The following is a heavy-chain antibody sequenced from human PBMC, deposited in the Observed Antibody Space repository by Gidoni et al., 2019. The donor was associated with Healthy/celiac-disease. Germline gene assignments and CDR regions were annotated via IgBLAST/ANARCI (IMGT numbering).Heavy chain of an antibody. Sequence: QVQLQQWGAGLLKPSETLSLTCAVYGGSFSGYYWSWIRQPPGKGLEWIGEINHSGSTNYNPSLKSRVTISVDTSKNQFSLKLSSVTAADTAVYYCAREQADHYDFWSGYYFDYFDYWGQGTLVTVSS. V-gene: IGHV4-34*01. CDR2: INHSGST. D-gene: IGHD3-3*01. J-gene: IGHJ4*02. CDR1: GGSFSGYY. CDR3: AREQADHYDFWSGYYFDYFDY.